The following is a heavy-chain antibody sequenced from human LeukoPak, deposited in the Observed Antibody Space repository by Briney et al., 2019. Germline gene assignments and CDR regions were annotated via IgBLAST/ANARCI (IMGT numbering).Heavy chain of an antibody. CDR1: RFIFSNYA. CDR2: ISAGAGST. J-gene: IGHJ4*02. CDR3: AKQLGISNHFGS. Sequence: GGSLRLSCAAFRFIFSNYAMSWVRQAPGKGLEWVSAISAGAGSTYYADSVKGRFTISRDNSKNTLYLQMNSLRVEDTALYYCAKQLGISNHFGSWGQGTLVTVSS. D-gene: IGHD7-27*01. V-gene: IGHV3-23*01.